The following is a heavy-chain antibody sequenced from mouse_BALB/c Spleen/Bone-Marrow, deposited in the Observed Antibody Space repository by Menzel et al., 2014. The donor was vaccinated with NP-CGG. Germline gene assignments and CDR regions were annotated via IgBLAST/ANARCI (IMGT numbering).Heavy chain of an antibody. V-gene: IGHV14-3*02. CDR3: ANYWYGWYFGV. J-gene: IGHJ1*01. D-gene: IGHD2-14*01. CDR1: GFNIKDTY. Sequence: EVQLQQSGAELVKPGASVKLSCTASGFNIKDTYMHWVKQRPKQGLEWIGRIDPANGNTRYDPKFQGKATITADTSSNTAYLQFSSLTSEDTAVYYCANYWYGWYFGVWGAGTTVTVSS. CDR2: IDPANGNT.